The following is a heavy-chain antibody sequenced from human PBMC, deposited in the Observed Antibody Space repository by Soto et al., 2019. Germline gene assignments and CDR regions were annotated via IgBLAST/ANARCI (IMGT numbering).Heavy chain of an antibody. CDR3: VSGNPLFLS. V-gene: IGHV3-11*01. J-gene: IGHJ4*02. Sequence: QVQVVESGGGLVKPGGSLRLSCAASGFIFSDHYMSWIRQSPGKGLEWISYISTSGRTINYADSVRGRFTISRDNAKNSLFLQMDSLRAEDTAVYYCVSGNPLFLSWGQGTLVTVSS. CDR1: GFIFSDHY. CDR2: ISTSGRTI. D-gene: IGHD3-3*01.